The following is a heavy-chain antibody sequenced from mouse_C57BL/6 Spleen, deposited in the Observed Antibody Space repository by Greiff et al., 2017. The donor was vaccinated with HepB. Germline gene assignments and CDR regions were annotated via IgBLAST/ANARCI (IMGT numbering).Heavy chain of an antibody. V-gene: IGHV7-3*01. CDR2: IRNKANGHTT. Sequence: VQLKESGGGLVQPGGSLSLSCAASGFTFTDYYMSWVRQPPGKALEWLGFIRNKANGHTTEYSASVKGRFTISRDNSQSILYLQMNALRAEDSATYYCERGGYGSSSWFAYWGQGTLVTVSA. CDR3: ERGGYGSSSWFAY. J-gene: IGHJ3*01. CDR1: GFTFTDYY. D-gene: IGHD1-1*01.